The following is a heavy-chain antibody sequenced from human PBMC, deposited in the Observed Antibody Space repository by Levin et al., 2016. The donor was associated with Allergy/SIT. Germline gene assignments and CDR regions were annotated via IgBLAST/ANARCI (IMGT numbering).Heavy chain of an antibody. CDR3: ARLNLEGLDY. V-gene: IGHV4-39*01. D-gene: IGHD1-14*01. CDR2: IYYSGST. Sequence: SETLSLTCTVSGGSISSYYWGWIRQPPGKGLEWIGSIYYSGSTYYNPSLKSRVTISVDTSKNQFSLKLSSVTAADTAVYYCARLNLEGLDYWGQGTLVTVSS. CDR1: GGSISSYY. J-gene: IGHJ4*02.